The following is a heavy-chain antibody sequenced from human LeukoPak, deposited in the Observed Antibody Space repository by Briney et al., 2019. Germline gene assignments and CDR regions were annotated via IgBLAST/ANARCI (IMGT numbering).Heavy chain of an antibody. V-gene: IGHV3-73*01. CDR3: TRHELEEPGDY. J-gene: IGHJ4*02. Sequence: GGSLRLSCAASGFIFSDSAIHWVRQASGKGLEWVGRIRGKENSFATAYGASVQGRFTISRDESKNTAYLQMNSLKIEDTALYYCTRHELEEPGDYWGQGTLVTVSS. D-gene: IGHD1-7*01. CDR2: IRGKENSFAT. CDR1: GFIFSDSA.